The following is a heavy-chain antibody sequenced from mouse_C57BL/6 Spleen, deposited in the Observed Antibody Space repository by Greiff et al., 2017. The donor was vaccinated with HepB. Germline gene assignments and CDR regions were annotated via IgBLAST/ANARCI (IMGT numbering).Heavy chain of an antibody. Sequence: QVQLKQPGAELVRPGTSVKLSCKASGYTFTSYWMHWVKQRPGQGLEWIGVIDPSDSYTNYNQKFKGKATLTVDTSSSTAYMQLSSLTSEDSAVYYCGGNGYFDVWGTGTTVTVSS. V-gene: IGHV1-59*01. CDR2: IDPSDSYT. CDR3: GGNGYFDV. J-gene: IGHJ1*03. CDR1: GYTFTSYW. D-gene: IGHD2-1*01.